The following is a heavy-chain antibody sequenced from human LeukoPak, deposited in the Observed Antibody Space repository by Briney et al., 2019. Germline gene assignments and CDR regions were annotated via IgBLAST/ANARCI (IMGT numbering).Heavy chain of an antibody. V-gene: IGHV3-74*01. D-gene: IGHD1-1*01. Sequence: PGGSLRLSCVASGFTFSRYWMHWVRQAPGKGLVWVSRINSDGRSTYYADSVKGRFTISRDNSKNTLYLQMNSLRAEDTAVYYCAKGPAGFDYWGQGTLVTVSS. CDR2: INSDGRST. CDR1: GFTFSRYW. J-gene: IGHJ4*02. CDR3: AKGPAGFDY.